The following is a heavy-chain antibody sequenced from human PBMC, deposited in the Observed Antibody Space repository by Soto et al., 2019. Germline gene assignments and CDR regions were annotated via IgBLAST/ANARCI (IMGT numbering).Heavy chain of an antibody. Sequence: LSLTCTVSGGSISSGDYYWSWIRHHPGKGLEWIGCIHYRGSTYYTPSLRSRATISVDTSKNQFSLKLTSVTAADTAVYYCARDTTVAFYYFDYWGLGTLVTGSA. CDR3: ARDTTVAFYYFDY. J-gene: IGHJ4*02. CDR1: GGSISSGDYY. V-gene: IGHV4-31*03. D-gene: IGHD1-1*01. CDR2: IHYRGST.